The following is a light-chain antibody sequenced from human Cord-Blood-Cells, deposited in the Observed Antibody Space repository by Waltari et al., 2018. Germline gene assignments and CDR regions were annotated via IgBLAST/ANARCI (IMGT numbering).Light chain of an antibody. J-gene: IGLJ3*02. CDR3: SSYTSSSTWV. V-gene: IGLV2-14*01. CDR2: DVS. CDR1: SSDVGGYNY. Sequence: QSALTQPASMSGSPGQSITISCTGTSSDVGGYNYVSWYQQHPGKAPKLMIYDVSNRPSGVSNRFSGSKYGNTASLTISGLQAEDEADYYCSSYTSSSTWVFGGGTKLTVL.